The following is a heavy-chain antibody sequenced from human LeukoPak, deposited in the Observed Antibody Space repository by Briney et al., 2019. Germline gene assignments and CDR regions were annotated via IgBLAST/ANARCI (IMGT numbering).Heavy chain of an antibody. Sequence: SETLSLTCTVSGGSISSSSYYWGWIRQPPGKGLEWIGSIYYSGSTYYNPSLKSRVTISVDTSKNQFSLKLSSVTAADTAVYYCARHLDYGDYPPVSWFDPWGQGTLVTVSS. V-gene: IGHV4-39*07. CDR3: ARHLDYGDYPPVSWFDP. CDR1: GGSISSSSYY. CDR2: IYYSGST. J-gene: IGHJ5*02. D-gene: IGHD4-17*01.